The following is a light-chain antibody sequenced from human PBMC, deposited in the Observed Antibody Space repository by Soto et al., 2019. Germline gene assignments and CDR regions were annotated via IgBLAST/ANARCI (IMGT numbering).Light chain of an antibody. V-gene: IGLV2-14*03. J-gene: IGLJ1*01. CDR1: SSDVGGYNY. CDR3: SSYTTSNTRQIV. CDR2: DVS. Sequence: QSVLTQPASVSGSPGQSITTSCTGTSSDVGGYNYVSWYQHHPGKAPKLMIFDVSNRPSGVSNRFSGSKSGNTASLTISGLQPEDEAGYYCSSYTTSNTRQIVFGTGTKVTVL.